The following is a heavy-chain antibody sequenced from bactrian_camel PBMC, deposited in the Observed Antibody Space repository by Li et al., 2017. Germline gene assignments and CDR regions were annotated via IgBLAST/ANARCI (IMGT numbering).Heavy chain of an antibody. J-gene: IGHJ4*01. D-gene: IGHD5*01. V-gene: IGHV3-1*01. Sequence: DVQLVESGGGSVQAGGSLRLSCTASGFTFDDSDMGWYRQAPGNECEFVSGIRQNGYVYYADSVTGRFTISQDNAKKTTYLQMDRLKTEDTAIYYCAAGWSYGVGTLLRRHYDYWGQGTQVTVS. CDR2: IRQNGYV. CDR3: AAGWSYGVGTLLRRHYDY. CDR1: GFTFDDSD.